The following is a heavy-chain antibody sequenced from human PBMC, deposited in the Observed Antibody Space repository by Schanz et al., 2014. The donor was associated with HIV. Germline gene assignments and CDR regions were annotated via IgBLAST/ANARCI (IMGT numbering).Heavy chain of an antibody. V-gene: IGHV3-33*08. J-gene: IGHJ6*02. CDR2: IWYDGSNK. CDR3: STDIAVAGRGGMDL. CDR1: GFTFSSHG. D-gene: IGHD6-19*01. Sequence: QVQLVESGGGVVQPGRSLRLSCAASGFTFSSHGMHWVRQAPGKGLEWVAVIWYDGSNKYYADSVKGRFTISRDNSKNTLYLQMNTLRAEDTAVYYCSTDIAVAGRGGMDLWGQGTTVTVAS.